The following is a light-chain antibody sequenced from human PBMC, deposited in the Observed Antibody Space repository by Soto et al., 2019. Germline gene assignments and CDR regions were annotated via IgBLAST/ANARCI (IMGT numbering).Light chain of an antibody. CDR2: GAS. Sequence: EIVMTQSPATLSVSPGERATLSCRASQSVSSNLAWYQQKRGQAPRLLIYGASTRATGIPARFSGSGSGTEFTLNISSLQSEDFAVYYCQQYNNWPPYTLGQGTKLEIK. CDR3: QQYNNWPPYT. V-gene: IGKV3-15*01. CDR1: QSVSSN. J-gene: IGKJ2*01.